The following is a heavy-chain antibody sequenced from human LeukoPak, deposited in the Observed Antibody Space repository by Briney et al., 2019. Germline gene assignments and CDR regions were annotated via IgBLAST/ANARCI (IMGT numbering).Heavy chain of an antibody. CDR3: ARGGGAYCGDDCYRNFDY. D-gene: IGHD2-21*02. Sequence: GGSLRLSCAVSGITVSRGYMSWVRQAPGKGLEWVSVIYRSGSTYYADSVKGRFTISRDNSKNTLSLQMDSLRVVDTAVYYCARGGGAYCGDDCYRNFDYWGQGTQVTVSS. CDR1: GITVSRGY. J-gene: IGHJ4*02. V-gene: IGHV3-66*03. CDR2: IYRSGST.